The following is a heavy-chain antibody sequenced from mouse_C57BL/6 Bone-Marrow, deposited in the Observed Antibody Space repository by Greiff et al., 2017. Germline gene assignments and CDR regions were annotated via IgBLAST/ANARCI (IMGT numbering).Heavy chain of an antibody. CDR3: AREGVRLYYAMDY. D-gene: IGHD2-14*01. CDR1: GYTFTSYW. CDR2: IYPGSGST. Sequence: VQLQQPGAELVKPGASVKMSCKASGYTFTSYWITWVKQRPGQGLEWIGDIYPGSGSTNYNEKFKSKATLTVDTSSSTAYMQLRSRTSEYSAVYYCAREGVRLYYAMDYWGQGTSVTVSS. V-gene: IGHV1-55*01. J-gene: IGHJ4*01.